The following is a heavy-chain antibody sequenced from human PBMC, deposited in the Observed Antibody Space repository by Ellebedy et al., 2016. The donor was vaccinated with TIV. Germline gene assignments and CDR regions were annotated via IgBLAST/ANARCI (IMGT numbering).Heavy chain of an antibody. CDR2: VYYGASP. CDR3: AREGVDDF. J-gene: IGHJ4*02. D-gene: IGHD3-16*01. Sequence: MPGGSLRLSCTVSGGSISSSTYYWGWIRQPPGKGLEWIGSVYYGASPYYNPSLKSRVTISVDTSKNQLSLRLSSVTAADTAVYYCAREGVDDFWGQGTLVTVSS. CDR1: GGSISSSTYY. V-gene: IGHV4-39*02.